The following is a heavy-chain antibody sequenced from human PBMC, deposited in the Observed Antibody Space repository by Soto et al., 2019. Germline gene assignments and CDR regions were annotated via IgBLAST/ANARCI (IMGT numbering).Heavy chain of an antibody. Sequence: GGSLRLSCTASGFTFSSYAMHWVRQAPGKGQEWVAVISYDGSNKYYAGYVKGRFTISRDNSKNTLYLQMNSLRAEDTAVYYCARDLGSSSWPYYYYYGMDVWGQGTTVTVSS. CDR1: GFTFSSYA. CDR3: ARDLGSSSWPYYYYYGMDV. V-gene: IGHV3-30-3*01. J-gene: IGHJ6*02. CDR2: ISYDGSNK. D-gene: IGHD6-13*01.